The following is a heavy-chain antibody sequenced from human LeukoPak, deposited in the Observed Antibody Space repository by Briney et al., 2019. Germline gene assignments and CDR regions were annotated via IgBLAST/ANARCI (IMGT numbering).Heavy chain of an antibody. J-gene: IGHJ3*02. CDR1: GDSISSYF. D-gene: IGHD6-13*01. V-gene: IGHV4-59*01. CDR2: IYDSGST. CDR3: ARDLYGYSANWYKRENPFDI. Sequence: SETLSLTCTVSGDSISSYFWSWIRQPPGKGLVWIGYIYDSGSTRYNPSLKSRVTISVDTSKNQFSLKVTSVTAADTAVYYCARDLYGYSANWYKRENPFDIWGQGTMVTVSS.